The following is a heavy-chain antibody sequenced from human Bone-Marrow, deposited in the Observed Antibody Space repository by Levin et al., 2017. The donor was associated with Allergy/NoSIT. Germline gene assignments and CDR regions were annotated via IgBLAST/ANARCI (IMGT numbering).Heavy chain of an antibody. Sequence: SETLSLTCTVSGDSLSSYYCSWIRQPPGKGLEWIGYIDDSGSTKSSPSLKSRVTMSLDTSKNEFSLKVHSVTAADTAVYYCAREADCSGGTCHDYWGQGTLVTVSS. J-gene: IGHJ4*02. D-gene: IGHD2-15*01. CDR2: IDDSGST. CDR1: GDSLSSYY. V-gene: IGHV4-59*01. CDR3: AREADCSGGTCHDY.